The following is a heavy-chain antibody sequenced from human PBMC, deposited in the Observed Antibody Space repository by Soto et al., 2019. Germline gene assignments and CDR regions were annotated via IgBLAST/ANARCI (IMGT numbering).Heavy chain of an antibody. CDR3: ARVPQLWSDYYYYGMDV. J-gene: IGHJ6*02. CDR2: INHSGST. Sequence: PSETLSLTCAVYGGSFSGCDWSWIRQPPGKGLEWIGEINHSGSTNYNPSLKSRVTISVDTSKNQFSLKLSSVTAADTAVYYCARVPQLWSDYYYYGMDVWGQGTTVTVSS. V-gene: IGHV4-34*01. D-gene: IGHD5-18*01. CDR1: GGSFSGCD.